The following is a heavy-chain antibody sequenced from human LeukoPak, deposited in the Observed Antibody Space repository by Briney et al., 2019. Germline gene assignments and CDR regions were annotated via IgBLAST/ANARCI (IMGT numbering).Heavy chain of an antibody. D-gene: IGHD3-22*01. CDR2: IYYSGST. J-gene: IGHJ4*02. V-gene: IGHV4-59*01. CDR3: ARVDSIVVVIDY. CDR1: GGSISSYY. Sequence: KPSETLSLTCTVSGGSISSYYWSWIRQPPGKGLEWIGYIYYSGSTNYNPSLKSRVTISVDTSKNQFSLKLSSVTAADTAVYYCARVDSIVVVIDYWGQGTLVTVSS.